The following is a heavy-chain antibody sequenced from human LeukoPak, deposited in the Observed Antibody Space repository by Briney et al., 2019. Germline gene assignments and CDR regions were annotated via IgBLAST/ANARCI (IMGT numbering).Heavy chain of an antibody. Sequence: PSETLSLTCAVSGYSISSGYYWGWIRQSPGKALEWIGSIDRSGNRYYNPSLKSRVTLSVDTSENQFSLQLGSVTAADRALYYCARSGDYIKEGFDYWGQGTLVTVSS. CDR1: GYSISSGYY. CDR3: ARSGDYIKEGFDY. CDR2: IDRSGNR. D-gene: IGHD3-22*01. J-gene: IGHJ4*02. V-gene: IGHV4-38-2*01.